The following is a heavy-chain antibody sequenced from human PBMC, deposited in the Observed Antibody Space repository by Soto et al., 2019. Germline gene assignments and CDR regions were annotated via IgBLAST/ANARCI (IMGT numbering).Heavy chain of an antibody. V-gene: IGHV3-49*04. CDR1: GFSFGDYA. CDR3: VRGSFGYYGP. J-gene: IGHJ5*02. Sequence: PGGSLRLSCTTSGFSFGDYAMTWVRQAPGKGLEWVGFIRNPGYGGTTEYATSVKGRFIISRDDSMSSAYLQLNSLKVYDSAVYYCVRGSFGYYGPWGQGTLVTVSS. CDR2: IRNPGYGGTT. D-gene: IGHD3-22*01.